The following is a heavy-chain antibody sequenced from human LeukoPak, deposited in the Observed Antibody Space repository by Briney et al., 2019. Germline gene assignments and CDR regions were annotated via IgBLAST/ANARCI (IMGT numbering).Heavy chain of an antibody. V-gene: IGHV3-15*01. CDR2: IKRKTDGGTT. Sequence: PGGSLRLSCAASGFTFSNAWMSWVRQAPGKGLEWVGRIKRKTDGGTTDYAAPVKGRFTTSRDDSKNTLYLQMNSLKTEDTGVYYCTTAMRYDYWGQGTLVTVSS. D-gene: IGHD1-1*01. CDR1: GFTFSNAW. J-gene: IGHJ4*02. CDR3: TTAMRYDY.